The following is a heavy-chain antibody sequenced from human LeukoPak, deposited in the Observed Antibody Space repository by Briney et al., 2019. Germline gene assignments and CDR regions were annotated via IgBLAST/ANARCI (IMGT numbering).Heavy chain of an antibody. J-gene: IGHJ4*02. D-gene: IGHD2-15*01. Sequence: SETLSLTCTVSGGSLSSGNYQWGWIRQPPGKGLEWIALISHSGTTYYNPSLKSRVTMSVDTSKNQFSLKLNSVTAADTAVYYCLRDQDCSGGDCHVCWGQGTLVTFSS. CDR2: ISHSGTT. CDR1: GGSLSSGNYQ. CDR3: LRDQDCSGGDCHVC. V-gene: IGHV4-39*02.